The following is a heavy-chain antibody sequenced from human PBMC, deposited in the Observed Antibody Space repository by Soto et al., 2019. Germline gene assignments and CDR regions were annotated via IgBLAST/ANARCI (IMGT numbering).Heavy chain of an antibody. Sequence: QVQLVESGGGVVQPGRSLSLSCAASGFTLSSYAVHWVRQAPGKGLEWVAVMSFDGSKASHADSVKGRFTISRDNSKNTVSLQMNSLRVEASAVYYCARGPPGVVPGAIGSVVMDVWGQGTTVTVSS. CDR3: ARGPPGVVPGAIGSVVMDV. CDR1: GFTLSSYA. CDR2: MSFDGSKA. J-gene: IGHJ6*02. V-gene: IGHV3-30*04. D-gene: IGHD2-2*01.